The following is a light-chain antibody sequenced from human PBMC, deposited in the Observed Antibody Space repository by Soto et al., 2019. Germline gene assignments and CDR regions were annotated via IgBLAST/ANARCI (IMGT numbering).Light chain of an antibody. J-gene: IGLJ3*02. V-gene: IGLV2-8*01. CDR3: SSFASSNTGV. Sequence: QSALTQPPSASGSPGQSVTISCTGTSRDVGAYNYVSWYQQHAGKAPKLVIYEVTKRPSGVPDRFSGSKSANTASLTGSGLQAEDEADYDCSSFASSNTGVFGGGTKLTVL. CDR1: SRDVGAYNY. CDR2: EVT.